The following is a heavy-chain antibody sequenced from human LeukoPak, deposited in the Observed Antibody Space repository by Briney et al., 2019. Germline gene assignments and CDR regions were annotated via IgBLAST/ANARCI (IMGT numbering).Heavy chain of an antibody. CDR2: IGGSGGST. Sequence: GGSLRLSCAASGFTFSSYAMSWVRQAPGKGLEWVSAIGGSGGSTYYADSVKGRFTISRDNSKNTLYLQMNSLRAEDTAVYYCAKGFDYGDYAATNFDYWGQGTLVTVSS. V-gene: IGHV3-23*01. CDR1: GFTFSSYA. CDR3: AKGFDYGDYAATNFDY. D-gene: IGHD4-17*01. J-gene: IGHJ4*02.